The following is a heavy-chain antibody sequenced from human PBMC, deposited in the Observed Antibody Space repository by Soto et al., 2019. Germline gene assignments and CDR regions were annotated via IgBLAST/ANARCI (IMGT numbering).Heavy chain of an antibody. J-gene: IGHJ5*02. CDR2: INHSGST. D-gene: IGHD3-9*01. Sequence: SETLSLTCAVYGASFSRYYSSWIRQPPRKGLEWIREINHSGSTNYNPSLKSRVTISVDTSKNQFSLKLSSVTAADTAVYFCARGSDTRLVRGDNWFAPWGQGTLVTVSS. V-gene: IGHV4-34*01. CDR3: ARGSDTRLVRGDNWFAP. CDR1: GASFSRYY.